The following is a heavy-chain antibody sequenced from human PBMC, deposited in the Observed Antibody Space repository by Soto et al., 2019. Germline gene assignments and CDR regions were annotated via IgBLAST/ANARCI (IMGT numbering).Heavy chain of an antibody. CDR2: MNPNSGNT. CDR3: ARGGRYYYGSGSYPPDLGY. V-gene: IGHV1-8*01. D-gene: IGHD3-10*01. CDR1: GYTFTSHD. Sequence: GASVKVSCKASGYTFTSHDINWVRQATGQGLEWMGWMNPNSGNTGYAQKFQGRVTMTRNTSISTAYMELSSLRSEDTAVYYCARGGRYYYGSGSYPPDLGYWGQGTLVTVSS. J-gene: IGHJ4*02.